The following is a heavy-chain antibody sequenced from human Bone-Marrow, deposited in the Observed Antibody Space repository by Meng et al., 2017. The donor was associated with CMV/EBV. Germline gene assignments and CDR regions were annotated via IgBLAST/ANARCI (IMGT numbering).Heavy chain of an antibody. Sequence: ASVKVSCKASGYTFTGYYMHWVRQAPGQGLEWMGWINPNSGGTNYAQKFQGRVTMTRDTSISTAYMELSRLRSDDTAVYYCARQTPSLGATPHLDYWGQGTLVTVSS. D-gene: IGHD1-26*01. CDR3: ARQTPSLGATPHLDY. CDR2: INPNSGGT. J-gene: IGHJ4*02. V-gene: IGHV1-2*02. CDR1: GYTFTGYY.